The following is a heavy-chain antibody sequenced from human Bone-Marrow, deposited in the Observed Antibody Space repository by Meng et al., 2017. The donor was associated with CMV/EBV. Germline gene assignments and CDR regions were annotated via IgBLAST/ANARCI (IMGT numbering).Heavy chain of an antibody. CDR1: RYTFTGYY. CDR3: ARVGVPAAIPPWFDP. V-gene: IGHV1-2*02. Sequence: SRYTFTGYYMHWVRQDPGQGREWMGWINPNSGGTNYAQKFQGRVTMTRDTSISTAYMELSRLRSDDTAVYYCARVGVPAAIPPWFDPWGQGTLVTVSS. J-gene: IGHJ5*02. CDR2: INPNSGGT. D-gene: IGHD2-2*01.